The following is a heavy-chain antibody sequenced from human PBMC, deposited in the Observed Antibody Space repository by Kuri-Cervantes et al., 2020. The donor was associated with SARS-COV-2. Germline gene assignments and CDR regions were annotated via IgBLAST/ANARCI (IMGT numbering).Heavy chain of an antibody. CDR3: ARDRPSNYYGSGSSLDAFDI. CDR1: GFTFSSYS. CDR2: ISSSSSYI. D-gene: IGHD3-10*01. Sequence: GESLKISCAASGFTFSSYSMNWVRQAPGKGLEWVSPISSSSSYIYYADSVKGRFTISRDNAKNSLYLQMNSLRAEDTAVYYCARDRPSNYYGSGSSLDAFDIWGQGTMVTVSS. V-gene: IGHV3-21*01. J-gene: IGHJ3*02.